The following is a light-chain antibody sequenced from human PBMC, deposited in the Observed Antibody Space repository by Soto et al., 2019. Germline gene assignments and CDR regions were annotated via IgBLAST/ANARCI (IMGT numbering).Light chain of an antibody. Sequence: QSVLTQPASVSGSPGQSIAISCTGTSSDVGGYKYVSWYQQYPGKAPKLMIYDVSNRPSGVPDRFSGSKSGNTASLTISGLQSEDEAEYYCSSYTSYTSYVFGTGTKVTVL. CDR1: SSDVGGYKY. CDR3: SSYTSYTSYV. J-gene: IGLJ1*01. V-gene: IGLV2-14*01. CDR2: DVS.